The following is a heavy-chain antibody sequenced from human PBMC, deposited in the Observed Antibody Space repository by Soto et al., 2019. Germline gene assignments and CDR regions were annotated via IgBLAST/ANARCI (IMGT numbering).Heavy chain of an antibody. CDR1: GFTFSDYY. V-gene: IGHV3-23*01. Sequence: GGSLRLSCAASGFTFSDYYMTWIRQAPGKGLEWVSAVSGSGGSTYYADSVKGRFTISRDNSKNTLYLQMNSLRAEDTAVYYCANTRLEMATKAGAFDIWGQGTMVTVSS. J-gene: IGHJ3*02. D-gene: IGHD5-12*01. CDR2: VSGSGGST. CDR3: ANTRLEMATKAGAFDI.